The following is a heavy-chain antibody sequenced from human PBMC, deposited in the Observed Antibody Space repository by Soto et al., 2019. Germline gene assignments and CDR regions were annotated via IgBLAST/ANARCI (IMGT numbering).Heavy chain of an antibody. V-gene: IGHV4-31*03. Sequence: QVQLQESGPGLVKPSQTLSLTCTVSGGSISSGGYYWSWIRQHPGKGLEWIGYINYSGSTYYNPSLTSRVTISVDTSKNHFSLKLNSVAAADTAVYYCARVMHYYDSSGYYYDYWGQGTLVTVSS. CDR3: ARVMHYYDSSGYYYDY. D-gene: IGHD3-22*01. J-gene: IGHJ4*02. CDR1: GGSISSGGYY. CDR2: INYSGST.